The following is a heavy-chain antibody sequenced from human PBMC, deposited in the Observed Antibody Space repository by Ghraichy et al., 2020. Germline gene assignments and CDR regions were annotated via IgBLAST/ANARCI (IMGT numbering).Heavy chain of an antibody. CDR2: IYYSGST. CDR1: GGSISSSSYY. V-gene: IGHV4-39*01. CDR3: ARRPYDSSLYYFDY. Sequence: SETLSLTCTVSGGSISSSSYYWGWIRQPPGKGLEWIGSIYYSGSTYYNPSLKSRVTISVDTSKNQFSLKLSSVTAADTAVYYCARRPYDSSLYYFDYWGQGTLVTVSS. D-gene: IGHD3-22*01. J-gene: IGHJ4*02.